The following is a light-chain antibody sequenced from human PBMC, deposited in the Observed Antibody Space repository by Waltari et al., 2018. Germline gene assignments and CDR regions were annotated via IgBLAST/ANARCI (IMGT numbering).Light chain of an antibody. Sequence: DIQMTQSPSSVSASVGDRVTITCRGSQDISRWLAWYQQKAGKAPKFLIYDASTLQSGVPSRFSGSGSGTDFTLTISSLQPEDFATYYCQQGNDFPLTFGGGTKVEI. J-gene: IGKJ4*01. CDR2: DAS. V-gene: IGKV1-12*01. CDR1: QDISRW. CDR3: QQGNDFPLT.